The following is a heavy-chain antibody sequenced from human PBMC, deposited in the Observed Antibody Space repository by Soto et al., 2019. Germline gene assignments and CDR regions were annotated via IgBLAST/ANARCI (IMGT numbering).Heavy chain of an antibody. V-gene: IGHV3-33*01. Sequence: QVQLVESGGGVVQPGTSLRLSCVASGFAFSSFGMHWVRQAPGKGLEWVAIIWYDGSDKYYGDSVKGRFTISRDNSKNTLFLQMNSLRAXXXAVYHCAFGNLSYYFDYWGQGTPVTVSS. CDR3: AFGNLSYYFDY. J-gene: IGHJ4*02. D-gene: IGHD3-16*01. CDR2: IWYDGSDK. CDR1: GFAFSSFG.